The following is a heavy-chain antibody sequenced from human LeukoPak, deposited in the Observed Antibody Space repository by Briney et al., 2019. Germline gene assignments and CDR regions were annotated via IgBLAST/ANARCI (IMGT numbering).Heavy chain of an antibody. CDR3: ARVGLDSTRSTNYFDY. J-gene: IGHJ4*02. V-gene: IGHV3-21*01. Sequence: GGALRLSCAASGFTFSSDSMNWVRQAPGKVLEWVASITISSSDIYYANSVKGGSTISRDNAKTPVYLQLNSLRAEDTAVYYCARVGLDSTRSTNYFDYWGQGTLVTVSS. D-gene: IGHD2-2*01. CDR1: GFTFSSDS. CDR2: ITISSSDI.